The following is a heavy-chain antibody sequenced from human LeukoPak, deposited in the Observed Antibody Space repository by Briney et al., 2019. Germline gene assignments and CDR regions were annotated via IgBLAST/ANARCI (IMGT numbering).Heavy chain of an antibody. Sequence: PGGSLTLSCSASGFTFSNYWMHWVRQVPRKGLVWLARINNDGGGTRYADSVKGRFTISRDNAKNTLYLQMTGLRVEDTAVFFCARNMFYYDSSTYHGPYYYYNMDVWGKGTTVTVSS. D-gene: IGHD3-22*01. CDR1: GFTFSNYW. J-gene: IGHJ6*03. V-gene: IGHV3-74*01. CDR2: INNDGGGT. CDR3: ARNMFYYDSSTYHGPYYYYNMDV.